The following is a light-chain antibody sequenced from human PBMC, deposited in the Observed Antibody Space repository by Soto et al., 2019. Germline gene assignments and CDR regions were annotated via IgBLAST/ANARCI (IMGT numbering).Light chain of an antibody. CDR1: QSISSSY. Sequence: EILLTRSPGTLSLSPGKRATLSCSASQSISSSYLAWYQQRPGQAPRLLIYGASSRATGIPDRFSGSGSGTEFTLTISRLEPEDFAVYYCQQYGSSSWTFGQGTKVDI. CDR2: GAS. V-gene: IGKV3-20*01. CDR3: QQYGSSSWT. J-gene: IGKJ1*01.